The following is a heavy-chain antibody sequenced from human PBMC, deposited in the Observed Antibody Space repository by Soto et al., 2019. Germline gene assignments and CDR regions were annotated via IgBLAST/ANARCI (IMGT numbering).Heavy chain of an antibody. CDR1: GYTLNTYY. J-gene: IGHJ6*02. Sequence: QVQLVQSGAEVQKPGASVKVSCQASGYTLNTYYMHWVRQAPGQGPEWMGIINPRGGSTTYAQNFQDRVTMTRDTSSSTVYMELSSLRSEDTAVYYCARGGGFSPYYYNLDVWGQGTTVTVSS. V-gene: IGHV1-46*02. D-gene: IGHD2-15*01. CDR3: ARGGGFSPYYYNLDV. CDR2: INPRGGST.